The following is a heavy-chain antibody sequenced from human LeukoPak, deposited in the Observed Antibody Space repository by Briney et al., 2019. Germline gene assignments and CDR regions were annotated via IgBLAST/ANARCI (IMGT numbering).Heavy chain of an antibody. CDR2: FDPEDGET. D-gene: IGHD6-13*01. CDR3: ARDGGSSSFDY. CDR1: GYTLTELS. J-gene: IGHJ4*02. V-gene: IGHV1-24*01. Sequence: ASVKVSCKVSGYTLTELSMHWVRQAPGKGLEWMGGFDPEDGETIYAQKFQGRVTMTTDTSTSTAYMELRSLRSDDTAVYYCARDGGSSSFDYWGQGTLVTVSS.